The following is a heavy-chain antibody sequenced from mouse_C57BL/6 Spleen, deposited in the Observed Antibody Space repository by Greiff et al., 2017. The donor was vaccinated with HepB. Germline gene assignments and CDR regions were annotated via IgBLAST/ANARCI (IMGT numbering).Heavy chain of an antibody. J-gene: IGHJ2*01. CDR2: ISYDGSN. D-gene: IGHD2-5*01. CDR3: ARAGAYYSNYVDY. V-gene: IGHV3-6*01. CDR1: GYSITSGYY. Sequence: EVQLQQSGPGLVKPSQSLSLTCSVTGYSITSGYYWNWIRQFPGNKLEWMGYISYDGSNNYNPSLKNRISITRDTSKNQFFLKLNSVTTEDTATYYCARAGAYYSNYVDYWGQGTTLTVSS.